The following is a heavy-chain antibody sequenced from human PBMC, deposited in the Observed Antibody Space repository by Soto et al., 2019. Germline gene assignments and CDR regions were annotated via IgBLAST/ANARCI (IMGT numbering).Heavy chain of an antibody. CDR1: GGTFSSYA. J-gene: IGHJ6*02. CDR2: IIPIFGTA. Sequence: QVQLVQSGAEVKKPGSSVKVSCKASGGTFSSYAISWVRQAPGQGLEWMGGIIPIFGTANYAQKFQGRVTMTADDSTSTAYMELSSLRSEDTAVYYCARDSRVGATLTTTGMDVWGQGTTVTVSS. D-gene: IGHD1-26*01. V-gene: IGHV1-69*12. CDR3: ARDSRVGATLTTTGMDV.